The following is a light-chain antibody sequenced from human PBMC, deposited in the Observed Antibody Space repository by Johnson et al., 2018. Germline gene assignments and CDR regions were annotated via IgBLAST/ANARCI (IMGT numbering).Light chain of an antibody. CDR2: ENN. J-gene: IGLJ1*01. CDR1: SSNIGNNY. Sequence: QSVLTQPPSVSAAPGQKVTISCSGSSSNIGNNYVSWYQQLPGTAPKLLIYENNKRPSGIPDRFSGSKSGTSATLGITGLQTGDEADYYCGTWDSILSAGTVCGTGTKVTVL. V-gene: IGLV1-51*02. CDR3: GTWDSILSAGTV.